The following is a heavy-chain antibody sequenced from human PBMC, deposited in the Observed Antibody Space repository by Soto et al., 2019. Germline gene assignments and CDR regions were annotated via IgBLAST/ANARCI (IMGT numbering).Heavy chain of an antibody. CDR2: MNPNSGNT. CDR1: GYTFTSYD. Sequence: GASVKVSCKASGYTFTSYDINWVRQATGQGLERMGWMNPNSGNTGYAQKFQGRVTMTRNTSISTAYMELSSLRSEDTAVYYCARWEWAYEGPGLFDPWGQGTLVTVSS. J-gene: IGHJ5*02. D-gene: IGHD3-3*01. V-gene: IGHV1-8*01. CDR3: ARWEWAYEGPGLFDP.